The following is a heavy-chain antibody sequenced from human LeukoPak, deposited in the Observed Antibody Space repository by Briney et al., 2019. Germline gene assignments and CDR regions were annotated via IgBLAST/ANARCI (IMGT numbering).Heavy chain of an antibody. J-gene: IGHJ4*02. V-gene: IGHV4-30-4*08. CDR3: ARETAPYYYGSGSSSNFDY. Sequence: SETLSLTCTVSGGSISSGDYYWSWIRQPPGKGLEWIGYIYYSGSTYYNPSLKSRVTISVDTSKNQFSLKLSSVTAADTAVYYCARETAPYYYGSGSSSNFDYWGQGTLVTVSS. D-gene: IGHD3-10*01. CDR1: GGSISSGDYY. CDR2: IYYSGST.